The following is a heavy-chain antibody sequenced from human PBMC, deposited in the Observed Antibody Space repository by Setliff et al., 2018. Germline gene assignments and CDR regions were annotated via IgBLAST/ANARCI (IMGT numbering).Heavy chain of an antibody. CDR2: INHSGSS. CDR3: ARGPRYSGSYYVNY. V-gene: IGHV4-34*01. D-gene: IGHD1-26*01. CDR1: GGSFSGYY. J-gene: IGHJ4*02. Sequence: SETLSLTCAVYGGSFSGYYWTWIRQPPGKGLEWIGEINHSGSSNYNPSLKSRVTISVDTSKNQFSLNLSSVTAADTAVYYCARGPRYSGSYYVNYRGQGTLVTVSS.